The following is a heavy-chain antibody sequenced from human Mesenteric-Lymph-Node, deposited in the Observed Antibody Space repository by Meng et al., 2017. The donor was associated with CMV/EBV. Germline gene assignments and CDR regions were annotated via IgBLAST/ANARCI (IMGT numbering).Heavy chain of an antibody. CDR3: AREGDDSSGYPLGAFDI. CDR1: EFSFRSYA. Sequence: GESLKISCVASEFSFRSYAMHWVRQAPGKGLEWVALISYDGNNKYYADSVKGRFTISRDNSKSTLYLQMNSLRPEDTAVYSCAREGDDSSGYPLGAFDIWGQGTMVTVSS. J-gene: IGHJ3*02. V-gene: IGHV3-30-3*01. D-gene: IGHD3-22*01. CDR2: ISYDGNNK.